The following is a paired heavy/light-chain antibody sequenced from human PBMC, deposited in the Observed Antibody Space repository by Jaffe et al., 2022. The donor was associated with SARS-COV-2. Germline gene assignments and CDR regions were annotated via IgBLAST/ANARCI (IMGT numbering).Light chain of an antibody. Sequence: DIQMTQSPSSLSASVGDRVTITCQASEDISKYLNWYQQKPGKAPKLLIYGASNLEAGVPSRFSGSGSGTDFTFTISSVQPEDIATYYCQQYHNLLITFGGGTKVELK. CDR3: QQYHNLLIT. CDR1: EDISKY. J-gene: IGKJ4*01. V-gene: IGKV1-33*01. CDR2: GAS.
Heavy chain of an antibody. V-gene: IGHV4-59*01. CDR3: ARGARFFGMDV. CDR1: GGSIRPDY. CDR2: VYYSGTT. J-gene: IGHJ6*02. Sequence: QVQLQESGPGLVKPSETLSLTCSVSGGSIRPDYWSWIRQFPGKGLEYIGYVYYSGTTNYNPSLKSRVSTSVDTSKNQFSLRLSSVTAADTAVYYCARGARFFGMDVWGPGTTVTVSS.